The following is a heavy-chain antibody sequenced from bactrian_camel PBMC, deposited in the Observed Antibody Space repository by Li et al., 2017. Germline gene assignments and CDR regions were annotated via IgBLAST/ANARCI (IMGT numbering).Heavy chain of an antibody. CDR2: LVTGGAGT. CDR3: AADLQCTRAVPRWIDFSY. CDR1: GSTNC. D-gene: IGHD7*01. J-gene: IGHJ6*01. Sequence: QVQLVESGGGSVQAGGSLRLSCVASGSTNCMGWFRHRPGKDREVVASLVTGGAGTYYSDSVKGRFTISEDKAESILYLQMNNLKPEDTAIYYCAADLQCTRAVPRWIDFSYWGRGTQVTVS. V-gene: IGHV3S54*01.